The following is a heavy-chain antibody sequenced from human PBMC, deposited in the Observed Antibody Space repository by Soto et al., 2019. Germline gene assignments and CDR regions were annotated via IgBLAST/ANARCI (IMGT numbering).Heavy chain of an antibody. CDR2: IYWADDK. CDR1: GFSLSTSGVG. D-gene: IGHD3-22*01. Sequence: QITLKESGPTLVKPTQTLTLTCTFSGFSLSTSGVGVGWIRQPPGKALEWLALIYWADDKRYSPSLKSRLTIPKDTSKNQVVLTMTNMDPVDTATYYCAHVPLPGLFATYWGQGTLVTVSS. V-gene: IGHV2-5*02. J-gene: IGHJ4*02. CDR3: AHVPLPGLFATY.